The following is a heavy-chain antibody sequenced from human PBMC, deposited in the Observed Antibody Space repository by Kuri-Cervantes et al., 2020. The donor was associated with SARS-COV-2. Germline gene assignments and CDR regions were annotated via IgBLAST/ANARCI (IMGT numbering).Heavy chain of an antibody. Sequence: GESLKISCAASGFTFSSYEMNWVRQAPGKGLEWVSAISGSGGSTYYADSVKGRFTISRDNSKNTLYLQMNSLRAEDTAVYYCAKDRWGWDIVVVPALFDYWGQGTLVTVSS. V-gene: IGHV3-23*01. CDR1: GFTFSSYE. D-gene: IGHD2-2*01. CDR2: ISGSGGST. J-gene: IGHJ4*02. CDR3: AKDRWGWDIVVVPALFDY.